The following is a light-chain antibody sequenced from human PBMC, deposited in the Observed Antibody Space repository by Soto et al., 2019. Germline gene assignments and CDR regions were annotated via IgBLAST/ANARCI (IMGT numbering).Light chain of an antibody. V-gene: IGKV3-11*01. Sequence: EVVLTQSPATLSLSPGERATLSCRASQSVSSYLAWYQQKPGQTPRLLIYDASNRATGIPARFSGSGSGTDFTLTISSLEPEDFAFYFCQQRGNGPPTFGPGTKVDI. CDR3: QQRGNGPPT. CDR1: QSVSSY. J-gene: IGKJ3*01. CDR2: DAS.